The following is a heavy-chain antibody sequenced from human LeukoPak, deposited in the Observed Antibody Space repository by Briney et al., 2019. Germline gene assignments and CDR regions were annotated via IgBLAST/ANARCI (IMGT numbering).Heavy chain of an antibody. CDR2: ISWNSGSI. CDR1: GLTFDAYA. V-gene: IGHV3-9*01. CDR3: AKSGDWRAGGYFQH. D-gene: IGHD2-21*02. J-gene: IGHJ1*01. Sequence: GRSLSLSCAASGLTFDAYAMHWVGRPPGKGLEWASGISWNSGSIGYADSVKGRFTISRDNAKNSLYLQMNSLRAEGTALYYCAKSGDWRAGGYFQHWGQGTLVTVSS.